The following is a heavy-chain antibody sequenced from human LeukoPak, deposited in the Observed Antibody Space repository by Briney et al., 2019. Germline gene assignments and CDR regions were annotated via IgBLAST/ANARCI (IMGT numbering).Heavy chain of an antibody. CDR3: AKSYGGNNNDAFGI. J-gene: IGHJ3*02. CDR1: GFTFSNYA. D-gene: IGHD1-26*01. Sequence: QPGGSLRLSCAASGFTFSNYAMSWVRQAPRKGLEWVSGISGSGSNTYSSDSVRGRFTISRDNSKNTLYLQMSSLRAEDTAVYYCAKSYGGNNNDAFGIWGQGTMVTVS. V-gene: IGHV3-23*01. CDR2: ISGSGSNT.